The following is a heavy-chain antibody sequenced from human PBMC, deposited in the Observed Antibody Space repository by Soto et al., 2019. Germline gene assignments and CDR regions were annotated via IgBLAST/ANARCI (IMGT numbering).Heavy chain of an antibody. D-gene: IGHD6-13*01. CDR2: IFYSGST. CDR1: GVSINSGGYY. J-gene: IGHJ4*02. Sequence: QVQLQESGPGLVKPSQTLSLICTVSGVSINSGGYYWNWIRQHPGKGLEWIGYIFYSGSTYYNPFLRSPVTISADTSENQFSLNLRSVTAADTAVYFCARGYRQYGYSRIWVFDYGGQGTLVNVSS. CDR3: ARGYRQYGYSRIWVFDY. V-gene: IGHV4-31*01.